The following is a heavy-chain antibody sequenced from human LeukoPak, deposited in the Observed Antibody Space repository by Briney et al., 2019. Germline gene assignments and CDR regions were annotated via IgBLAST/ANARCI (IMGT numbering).Heavy chain of an antibody. CDR2: INTDGSAT. CDR3: SHHRSGSYATDY. D-gene: IGHD3-10*01. Sequence: GGSLRLSCAASGSTFNNYWMHWVRQAPGKGLVWVSRINTDGSATNYADFVKGRFTISRDDSKNTLYLQMNSLKTEDTAVYYCSHHRSGSYATDYWGQGTLVTVSS. CDR1: GSTFNNYW. J-gene: IGHJ4*02. V-gene: IGHV3-74*01.